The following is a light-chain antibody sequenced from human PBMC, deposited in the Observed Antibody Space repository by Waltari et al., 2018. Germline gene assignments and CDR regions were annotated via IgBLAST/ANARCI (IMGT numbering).Light chain of an antibody. CDR3: QQTYIAPYT. CDR2: AAS. V-gene: IGKV1-39*01. CDR1: QTISIY. Sequence: DIQMTQSPSSLSAYVGARVTITCRASQTISIYLNWFQQKSGKAPKLLIYAASSLQSGVPSRFSGSGSGTDFTLTISSLQPEDFATYYCQQTYIAPYTFGQGTKLEI. J-gene: IGKJ2*01.